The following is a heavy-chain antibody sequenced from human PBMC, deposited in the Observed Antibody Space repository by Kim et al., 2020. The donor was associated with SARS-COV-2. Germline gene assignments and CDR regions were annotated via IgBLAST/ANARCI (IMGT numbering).Heavy chain of an antibody. D-gene: IGHD6-25*01. CDR1: GFTFSSYG. CDR2: IWYDGSNK. Sequence: GGSLRLSCAASGFTFSSYGMHWVRQAPGKGLEWVAVIWYDGSNKYYADSVKGRFTISRDNSKNTQYLQMNSLRAEDTAVYYCARGDAARDDAFDIWGQGTMVTVSS. CDR3: ARGDAARDDAFDI. J-gene: IGHJ3*02. V-gene: IGHV3-33*01.